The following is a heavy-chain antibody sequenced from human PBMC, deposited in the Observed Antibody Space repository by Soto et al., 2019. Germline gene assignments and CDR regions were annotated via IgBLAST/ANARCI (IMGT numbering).Heavy chain of an antibody. D-gene: IGHD5-18*01. CDR3: ARGRSYSYGYSGAFDI. CDR2: IYHSGST. V-gene: IGHV4-30-2*01. CDR1: GGSISSGGYS. Sequence: SETLSLTCAVSGGSISSGGYSWSWIRQPPGKGLEWIGYIYHSGSTYNNPSLKSRVTISVDRSKNQFSLKLSSVTAADTAVYYWARGRSYSYGYSGAFDIWGQGTMVTVSS. J-gene: IGHJ3*02.